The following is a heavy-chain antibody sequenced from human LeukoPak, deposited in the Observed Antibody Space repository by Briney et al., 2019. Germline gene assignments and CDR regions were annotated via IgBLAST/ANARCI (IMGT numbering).Heavy chain of an antibody. CDR1: GYPFTDYY. V-gene: IGHV1-69-2*01. CDR2: VDPEDGET. D-gene: IGHD6-13*01. CDR3: ATDRSPGIAAAGY. Sequence: ASVKISCKVSGYPFTDYYMHWVQQAPGKGLEWMGLVDPEDGETIYAEKFQGRVTITADTSTGTAYMELSSLRSEDTAVYYCATDRSPGIAAAGYWGQGTLVTVSS. J-gene: IGHJ4*02.